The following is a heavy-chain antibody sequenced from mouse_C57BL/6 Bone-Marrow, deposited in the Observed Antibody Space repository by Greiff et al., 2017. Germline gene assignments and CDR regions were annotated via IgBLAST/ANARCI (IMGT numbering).Heavy chain of an antibody. D-gene: IGHD1-1*01. CDR3: ARSYYYGSSYWYFDV. J-gene: IGHJ1*03. Sequence: VKLQQPGAELVKPGASVKLSCKASGYTFTSYWMHWVKQRPGRGLEWIGRIDPNSGGTKYNEKFKSKATLTVDKPSSTAYMQLSSLTSEDSAVYYCARSYYYGSSYWYFDVWGTGTTVTVSS. CDR1: GYTFTSYW. CDR2: IDPNSGGT. V-gene: IGHV1-72*01.